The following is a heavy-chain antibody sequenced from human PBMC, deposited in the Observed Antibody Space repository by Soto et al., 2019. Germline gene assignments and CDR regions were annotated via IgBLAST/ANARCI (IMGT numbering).Heavy chain of an antibody. CDR3: ARQYNSHPDY. D-gene: IGHD1-20*01. J-gene: IGHJ4*02. CDR1: GFTFSSYS. CDR2: ISSSSDYI. V-gene: IGHV3-21*01. Sequence: GGSLRLSCAASGFTFSSYSMNWVRQAPGKGLEWVSSISSSSDYIYFADSVKGRFTISRDNAKNSLYLQLNSLRAEDTAVYYRARQYNSHPDYWGQGTLVTVS.